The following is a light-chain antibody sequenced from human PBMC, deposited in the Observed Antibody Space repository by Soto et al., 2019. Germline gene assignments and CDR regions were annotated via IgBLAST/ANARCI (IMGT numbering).Light chain of an antibody. CDR3: QQGGALHT. V-gene: IGKV3-11*01. Sequence: EIVLTQSPATLYLSPGERATLSCRATQSVSTNLAWYQQKTGQAPKLLIYDTSNRTSGIPARFSGSGSGTDFTLTSSSLEPEDFGFYFCQQGGALHTVGGGTKVEIK. CDR2: DTS. CDR1: QSVSTN. J-gene: IGKJ4*01.